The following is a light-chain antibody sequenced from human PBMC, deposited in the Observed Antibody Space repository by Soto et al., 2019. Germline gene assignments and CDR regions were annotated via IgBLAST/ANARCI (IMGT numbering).Light chain of an antibody. J-gene: IGKJ4*01. CDR1: QRISNW. CDR3: QQYNSAPLT. V-gene: IGKV1-5*01. CDR2: DAS. Sequence: DVQMTQSPSTLSASVGDRVTITCRASQRISNWLAWYQQKPGKAPKVLIYDASTLQSGVPARFSGSGFGTEFTLTISNLQPDDSATYCCQQYNSAPLTFGGGTKVEIK.